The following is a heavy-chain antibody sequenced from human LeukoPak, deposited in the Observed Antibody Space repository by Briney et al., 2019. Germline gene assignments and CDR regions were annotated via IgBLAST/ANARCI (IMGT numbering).Heavy chain of an antibody. CDR2: MNPNSGNT. J-gene: IGHJ3*02. V-gene: IGHV1-8*01. Sequence: ASVKVSCKASGYTFTSYDINWVRQATGQGLEWMGWMNPNSGNTGYAQKFQGRVTMTRNTSISTAYMELSSLRSEDTAVYYCARMVWEGVTSDDAFDIWGQGTMVTVSS. CDR1: GYTFTSYD. CDR3: ARMVWEGVTSDDAFDI. D-gene: IGHD4-23*01.